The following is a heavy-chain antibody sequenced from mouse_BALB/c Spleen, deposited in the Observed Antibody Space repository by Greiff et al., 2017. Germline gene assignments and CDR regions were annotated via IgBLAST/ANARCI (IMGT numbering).Heavy chain of an antibody. V-gene: IGHV5-6-3*01. D-gene: IGHD2-1*01. CDR1: GFTFSSYC. J-gene: IGHJ3*01. CDR2: INSNGGST. CDR3: AGYRGNGNGFDY. Sequence: VKLLQSGGGLVQPGGSLKLSCAASGFTFSSYCMSWVRQTPDQRLELVATINSNGGSTDYPDNVKGRVTISRDKSTNTLYLQMSSLKSEDTALYYCAGYRGNGNGFDYWGQGTLVTVSA.